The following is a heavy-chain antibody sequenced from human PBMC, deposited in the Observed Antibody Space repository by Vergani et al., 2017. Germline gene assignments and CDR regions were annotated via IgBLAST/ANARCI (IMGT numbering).Heavy chain of an antibody. CDR3: AGDRGGDGYNLYGMDV. CDR2: ISSSSSTI. J-gene: IGHJ6*02. CDR1: GFTFSSYS. Sequence: EVQLVESGGGLVQPGGSLRLSCAASGFTFSSYSMNWVRQAPGKGLEWVSYISSSSSTIYYADSVKGRFTISRDNAKNSLYLQMNSLRAEDTAVYYCAGDRGGDGYNLYGMDVWGQGTTVTVSS. D-gene: IGHD5-24*01. V-gene: IGHV3-48*01.